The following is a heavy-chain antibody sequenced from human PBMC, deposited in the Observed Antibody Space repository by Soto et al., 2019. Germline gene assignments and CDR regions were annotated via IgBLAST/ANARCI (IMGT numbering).Heavy chain of an antibody. CDR2: IDPSDSYT. D-gene: IGHD2-2*01. Sequence: RESLTISCTSSGDSFTSYWISWVRQMPGKGLEWMGRIDPSDSYTNYSPSFQGHVTISADKSISTAYLQWSSLKASDTAMYYCATMARTTNYYYYGMDVWGQGNTVTVSS. V-gene: IGHV5-10-1*01. CDR3: ATMARTTNYYYYGMDV. CDR1: GDSFTSYW. J-gene: IGHJ6*02.